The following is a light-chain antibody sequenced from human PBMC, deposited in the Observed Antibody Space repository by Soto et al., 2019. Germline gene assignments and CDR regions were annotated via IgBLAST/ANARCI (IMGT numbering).Light chain of an antibody. CDR1: RSDVGGHHY. Sequence: QSALTQPASVSGSPGQSITISCTGTRSDVGGHHYVSWYQQHPGKAPKVIIYEVSDRPSGVSDRFFGSKSGNTASLTISGLQAEYEADYYCSSFSSSSTLYVFGTGTKLTVL. CDR2: EVS. CDR3: SSFSSSSTLYV. V-gene: IGLV2-14*01. J-gene: IGLJ1*01.